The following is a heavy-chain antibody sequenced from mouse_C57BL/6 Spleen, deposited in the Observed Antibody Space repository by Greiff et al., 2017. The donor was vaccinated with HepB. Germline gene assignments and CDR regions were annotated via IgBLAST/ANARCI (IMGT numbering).Heavy chain of an antibody. V-gene: IGHV1-81*01. Sequence: QVQLKESGAELARPGASVKLSCKASGYTFTSYGISWVKQRTGQGLEWIGEIYPRSGNTYYNEKFKGKATLTADKSSSTAYMELRSLTSEDSAVYFCARERVITTVVATRNFDVWGTGTTVTVSS. CDR3: ARERVITTVVATRNFDV. CDR2: IYPRSGNT. D-gene: IGHD1-1*01. J-gene: IGHJ1*03. CDR1: GYTFTSYG.